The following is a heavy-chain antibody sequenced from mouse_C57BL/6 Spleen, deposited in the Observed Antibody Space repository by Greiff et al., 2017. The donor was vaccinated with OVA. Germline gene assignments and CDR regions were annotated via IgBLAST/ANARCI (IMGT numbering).Heavy chain of an antibody. D-gene: IGHD4-1*01. J-gene: IGHJ3*01. CDR2: IDPEDGET. Sequence: EVQLQQSGAELVKPGASVKLSCTASGFNIKDYYMHWVKQRTEQGLEWIGRIDPEDGETKYAQKFQGKATITADTSSNTAYLQLSSLTSEDTAVYYCAIANWDDAYWGQGTLVTVSA. CDR1: GFNIKDYY. CDR3: AIANWDDAY. V-gene: IGHV14-2*01.